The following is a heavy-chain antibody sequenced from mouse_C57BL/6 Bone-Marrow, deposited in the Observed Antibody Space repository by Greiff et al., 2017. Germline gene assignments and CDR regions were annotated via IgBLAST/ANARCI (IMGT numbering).Heavy chain of an antibody. CDR1: GYTFTNYW. CDR2: IYPGGGYT. V-gene: IGHV1-63*01. Sequence: QVQLQQSGAELVRPGTSVKMSCKASGYTFTNYWIGWAKQRPGHGLEWIGDIYPGGGYTNYNEKFKGKATLTADKSSNPAYMQFSSLNSEDSAIYYCARRGYYGSSYYWYFDVWGTGTTVTVSS. D-gene: IGHD1-1*01. J-gene: IGHJ1*03. CDR3: ARRGYYGSSYYWYFDV.